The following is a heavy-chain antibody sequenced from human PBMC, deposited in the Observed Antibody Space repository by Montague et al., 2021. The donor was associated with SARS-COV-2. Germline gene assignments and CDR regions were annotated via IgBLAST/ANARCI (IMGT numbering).Heavy chain of an antibody. Sequence: SETLSLTCSVSGGSIGSYYWSWLRQPPGKGLEWIGHIYYSGSNTYSPSFKGRVTISIDTPKNQFSLKLSSVTAADTAVYYCARSLDPSGTYYLPYWGQGTLVTVSS. D-gene: IGHD3-10*01. V-gene: IGHV4-59*01. CDR3: ARSLDPSGTYYLPY. J-gene: IGHJ4*02. CDR2: IYYSGSN. CDR1: GGSIGSYY.